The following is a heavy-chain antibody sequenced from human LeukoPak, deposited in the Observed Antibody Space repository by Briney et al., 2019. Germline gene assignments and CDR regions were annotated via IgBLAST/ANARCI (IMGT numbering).Heavy chain of an antibody. J-gene: IGHJ5*02. CDR3: VRDLGGGSGSYYPFDP. Sequence: GGSLRLSCAASGFTFSSYWMSWVRQAPGKGLEWVANIKQDGSEKYYVDSVKGRFTISRDNAKNSLYLQMNSLRAEDTAVYYCVRDLGGGSGSYYPFDPWGQGTLVTVSS. CDR2: IKQDGSEK. CDR1: GFTFSSYW. V-gene: IGHV3-7*03. D-gene: IGHD3-10*01.